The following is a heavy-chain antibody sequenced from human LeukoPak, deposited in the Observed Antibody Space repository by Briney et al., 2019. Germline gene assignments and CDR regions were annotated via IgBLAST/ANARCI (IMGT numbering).Heavy chain of an antibody. V-gene: IGHV3-66*01. CDR1: GFTVSSNY. CDR2: IYSGGST. D-gene: IGHD3-10*01. J-gene: IGHJ2*01. CDR3: ARDKVGFRAGYYGSSDPQSTPYVGWYFDL. Sequence: GGSLRLSCAASGFTVSSNYMSWVRQAPGKGLEWVSVIYSGGSTYYADSVKGRITISRDNSKNTLYLQMNSLRAEDTAVYYCARDKVGFRAGYYGSSDPQSTPYVGWYFDLWGRGTLVTVSS.